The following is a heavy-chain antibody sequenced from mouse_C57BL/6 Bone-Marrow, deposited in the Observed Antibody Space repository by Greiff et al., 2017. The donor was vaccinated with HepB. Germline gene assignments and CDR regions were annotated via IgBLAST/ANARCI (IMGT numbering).Heavy chain of an antibody. CDR1: GFTFTDYY. J-gene: IGHJ4*01. CDR3: ARYTPDYDVNAMDY. CDR2: IRNKANGYTT. D-gene: IGHD2-4*01. Sequence: EVKLVESGGGLVQPGGSLSLSCAASGFTFTDYYMSWVRQPPGKALEWLGFIRNKANGYTTEYSASVKGRFTISRDNSQSILYLQMNALRAEDSATYYCARYTPDYDVNAMDYWGQGTSVTVSS. V-gene: IGHV7-3*01.